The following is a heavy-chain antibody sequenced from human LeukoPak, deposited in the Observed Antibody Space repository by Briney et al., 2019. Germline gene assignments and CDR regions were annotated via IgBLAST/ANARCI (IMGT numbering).Heavy chain of an antibody. CDR3: ARDPTPGTFDY. CDR1: GFTFSSYE. Sequence: PGGSLRLSCAASGFTFSSYEMNWVRQAPGKGLEWVSYISSTGTTIYYADSVKGRFTISRDNAKNSLYLQMNSLRAEDTAVYYCARDPTPGTFDYWGQGTLVTVSS. V-gene: IGHV3-48*03. CDR2: ISSTGTTI. J-gene: IGHJ4*02.